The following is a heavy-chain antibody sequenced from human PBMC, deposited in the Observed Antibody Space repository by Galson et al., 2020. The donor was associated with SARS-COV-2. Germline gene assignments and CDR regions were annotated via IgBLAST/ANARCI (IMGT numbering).Heavy chain of an antibody. J-gene: IGHJ4*02. D-gene: IGHD6-13*01. CDR2: IKQDGSEK. CDR3: ARSPSSSLYFSY. Sequence: QLGESLKISCAASGFTFSSYWMSWVRQAPGKGLEWVANIKQDGSEKYYVDSVKGRFTISRDNAKNSLYLQMNSLRAEDTAVYYCARSPSSSLYFSYWGQGTLVTVSS. V-gene: IGHV3-7*01. CDR1: GFTFSSYW.